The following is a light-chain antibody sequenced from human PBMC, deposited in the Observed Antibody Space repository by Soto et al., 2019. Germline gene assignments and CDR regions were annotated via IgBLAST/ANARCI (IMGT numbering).Light chain of an antibody. V-gene: IGKV3-20*01. J-gene: IGKJ1*01. CDR2: GAS. Sequence: EIVLTQSXXXXSXXXVXTATLSFRASQSVSNNYLAWYQQKPGQAPRLLIYGASNRATGIPDRFSGSGSGTDFTLTISRLEPEDFAVYYCQQYGSSGTFGQGTKVDI. CDR1: QSVSNNY. CDR3: QQYGSSGT.